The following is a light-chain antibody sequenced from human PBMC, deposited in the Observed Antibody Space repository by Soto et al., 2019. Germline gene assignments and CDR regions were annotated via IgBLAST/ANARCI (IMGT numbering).Light chain of an antibody. Sequence: EIVLTQSPGTLSLSPGERAALSCRASQSVSSSFLAWYQQKPGQAPRLLIYGASSTTHGIPDRFTGSGSGTDFTLTISRLEPEDFAVYYCQHYGSSTYTFGQGTKLQIK. CDR1: QSVSSSF. CDR2: GAS. V-gene: IGKV3-20*01. CDR3: QHYGSSTYT. J-gene: IGKJ2*01.